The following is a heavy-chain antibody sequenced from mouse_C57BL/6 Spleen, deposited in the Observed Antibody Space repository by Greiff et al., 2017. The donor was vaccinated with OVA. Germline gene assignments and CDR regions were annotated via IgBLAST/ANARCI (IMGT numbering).Heavy chain of an antibody. Sequence: EVQLQQSGPELVMPGASVKISCKASGYTFTDYYMNWVKQSHGKSLEWIGDINPYDGGTSYNQKFKGKATLTVDKSSSTAYMELRSLTSEDSAVYYCATYGNYYSDYWGQGTTLTVSS. D-gene: IGHD2-10*02. V-gene: IGHV1-26*01. J-gene: IGHJ2*01. CDR3: ATYGNYYSDY. CDR1: GYTFTDYY. CDR2: INPYDGGT.